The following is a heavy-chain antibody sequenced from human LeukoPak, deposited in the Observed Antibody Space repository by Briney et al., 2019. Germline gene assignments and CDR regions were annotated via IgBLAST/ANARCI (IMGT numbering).Heavy chain of an antibody. CDR2: IYPGDSDT. CDR1: GYSFTNYW. CDR3: ARQVYGDTFAY. J-gene: IGHJ4*02. V-gene: IGHV5-51*01. Sequence: GEALKTFCKGSGYSFTNYWIGWVRRMPGKGGEWMGIIYPGDSDTKYSPPFQGQVTISADKSISAAYLQWSSLKASDTAMYYCARQVYGDTFAYWGQGTLVTVST. D-gene: IGHD4/OR15-4a*01.